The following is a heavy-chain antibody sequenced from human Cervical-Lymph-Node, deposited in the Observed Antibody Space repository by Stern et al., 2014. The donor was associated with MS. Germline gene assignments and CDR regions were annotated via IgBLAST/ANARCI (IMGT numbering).Heavy chain of an antibody. Sequence: QLQLQESGPGLVRPSETMSLSCTVSGGSITNAYYYWSWIRQPPGKPLEWIGNVYYIGSTSYNPSLKSRVTISVDTSKNQFSLKLTSVTAADTAMYYCAKNSTVGAFDIWGQGTMVTVSA. CDR3: AKNSTVGAFDI. D-gene: IGHD4-11*01. CDR2: VYYIGST. V-gene: IGHV4-61*01. CDR1: GGSITNAYYY. J-gene: IGHJ3*02.